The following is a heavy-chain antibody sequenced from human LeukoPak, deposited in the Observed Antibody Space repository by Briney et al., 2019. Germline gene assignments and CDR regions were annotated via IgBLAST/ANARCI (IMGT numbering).Heavy chain of an antibody. V-gene: IGHV3-21*01. Sequence: GGSLRLSCAASGFIVSSYSMNWVRQAPGKGLEWVSSISGGSNYIYYADSLKGRFTISRDNSKNTLYLQMNSLRAEDTAVYYCAKDQVPRGYSWGRYFDYWGQGTLVTVSS. D-gene: IGHD5-18*01. CDR1: GFIVSSYS. CDR3: AKDQVPRGYSWGRYFDY. CDR2: ISGGSNYI. J-gene: IGHJ4*02.